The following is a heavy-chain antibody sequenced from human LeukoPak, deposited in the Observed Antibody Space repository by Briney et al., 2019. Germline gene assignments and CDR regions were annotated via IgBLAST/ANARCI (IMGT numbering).Heavy chain of an antibody. CDR3: ARDPILLWFGEQNFDY. J-gene: IGHJ4*02. CDR2: INPNSGGT. D-gene: IGHD3-10*01. V-gene: IGHV1-2*02. Sequence: ASVKVSCKASGYTFTGYYMHWVRLAPGPRLEWMGWINPNSGGTNYAQKFQGRVTMTRDMSISTAYMELSRLRSDDTAVYYCARDPILLWFGEQNFDYWGQGTLVTVSS. CDR1: GYTFTGYY.